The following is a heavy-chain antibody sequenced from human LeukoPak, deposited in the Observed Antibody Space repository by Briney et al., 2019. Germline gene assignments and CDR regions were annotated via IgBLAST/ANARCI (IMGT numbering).Heavy chain of an antibody. CDR2: IYSTGTT. D-gene: IGHD2-2*01. CDR1: GDSISRGGLY. Sequence: TSQTLSLTCIVSGDSISRGGLYWHWIRQHPEKGLEWIGYIYSTGTTYYNPSLTSRLTMSLDTSKNQFSLKVTSVTAADTAVYVCARDRSDSTRPTTVGRFDPWGQGTLVTVSS. V-gene: IGHV4-31*03. J-gene: IGHJ5*02. CDR3: ARDRSDSTRPTTVGRFDP.